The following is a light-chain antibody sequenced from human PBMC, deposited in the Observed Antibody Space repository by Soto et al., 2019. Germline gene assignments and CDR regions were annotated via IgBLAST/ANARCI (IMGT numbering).Light chain of an antibody. Sequence: QSALTQPASVSGSPGQSIAISCTGTSSDVGKYSYVSWFQQYPGNAPTLMIYEVSNRPSGVSNRFSGSKSGNTASLTISGLQGEDEADYYCSSFTTSSTWVFGGGTQLTVL. CDR3: SSFTTSSTWV. J-gene: IGLJ3*02. CDR2: EVS. V-gene: IGLV2-14*01. CDR1: SSDVGKYSY.